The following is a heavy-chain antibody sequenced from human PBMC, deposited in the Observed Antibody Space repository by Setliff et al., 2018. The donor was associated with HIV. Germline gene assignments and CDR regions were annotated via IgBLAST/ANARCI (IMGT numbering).Heavy chain of an antibody. D-gene: IGHD1-26*01. CDR1: GFTFSNFW. J-gene: IGHJ5*02. Sequence: GGSLRLSCAASGFTFSNFWMDWVRQAPGKGLEWVATIKKDGSEIYYVDSVKGRFTITRDNARTSLYLEMSSLRVEDTAVYLCANLWEVGAWGQGTLVTVSS. V-gene: IGHV3-7*03. CDR2: IKKDGSEI. CDR3: ANLWEVGA.